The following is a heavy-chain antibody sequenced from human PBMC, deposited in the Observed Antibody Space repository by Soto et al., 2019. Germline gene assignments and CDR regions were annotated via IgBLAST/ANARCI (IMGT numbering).Heavy chain of an antibody. CDR2: INAGNGNT. D-gene: IGHD3-22*01. Sequence: QVQLVQSGAEVKKPGASVKVSCKASGYTFTSYAMHWVRQAPGQRLEWMGWINAGNGNTKYSQKFQGRVTITRDTSASTAYMELSSLRSEDTAVYYCARPGTYYYDSSGYYYGYWGQGTLVTVSS. V-gene: IGHV1-3*01. J-gene: IGHJ4*02. CDR3: ARPGTYYYDSSGYYYGY. CDR1: GYTFTSYA.